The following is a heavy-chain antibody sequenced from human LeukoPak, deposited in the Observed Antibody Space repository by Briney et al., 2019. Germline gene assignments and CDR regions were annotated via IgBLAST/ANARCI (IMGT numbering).Heavy chain of an antibody. CDR3: AKESVATDWALYYFDY. D-gene: IGHD5-12*01. CDR2: ISYDGSNK. V-gene: IGHV3-30*18. Sequence: PGGSLRLSCAASGFTFSSYGMHWVRQAPGKGLEWVAVISYDGSNKYYADSVKGRFTISRDNSKNTLYLQMNSLRAEDTAVYYCAKESVATDWALYYFDYWGQGTLVTVSS. CDR1: GFTFSSYG. J-gene: IGHJ4*02.